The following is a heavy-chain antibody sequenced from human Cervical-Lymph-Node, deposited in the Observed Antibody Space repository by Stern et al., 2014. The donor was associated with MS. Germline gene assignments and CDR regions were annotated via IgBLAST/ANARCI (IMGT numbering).Heavy chain of an antibody. V-gene: IGHV1-69*01. CDR1: GATFSTNA. Sequence: QVQLVQSGAEVRQPGSSVKVSCKASGATFSTNAISSLRQAPGQGPEWMGAIVPIFGRANYVQKLRGRLTITADESASTAYMELRSLRSEDTAVYYCAREHHGGNFASWGQGTLVTVSS. CDR3: AREHHGGNFAS. CDR2: IVPIFGRA. D-gene: IGHD4-23*01. J-gene: IGHJ5*02.